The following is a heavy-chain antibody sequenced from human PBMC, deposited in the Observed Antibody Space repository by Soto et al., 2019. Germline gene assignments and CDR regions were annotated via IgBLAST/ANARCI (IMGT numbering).Heavy chain of an antibody. Sequence: GESLKISCKGSGYSFTSYWINWVRQMPGKGLEWMGRIDPSDSYTNYSPSFQGHVTISADKSISTAYLQWSSLKASDTAMYYCATNIGSSSWPSYYYGMDVWGQGTTVTVSS. CDR1: GYSFTSYW. V-gene: IGHV5-10-1*01. CDR2: IDPSDSYT. D-gene: IGHD6-13*01. J-gene: IGHJ6*02. CDR3: ATNIGSSSWPSYYYGMDV.